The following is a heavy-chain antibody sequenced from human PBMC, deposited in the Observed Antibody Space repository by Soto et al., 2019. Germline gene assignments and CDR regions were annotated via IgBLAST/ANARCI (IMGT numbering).Heavy chain of an antibody. CDR3: ARDRAHPDYYDSSGTDY. CDR1: GFTFSSYG. D-gene: IGHD3-22*01. V-gene: IGHV3-33*01. J-gene: IGHJ4*02. CDR2: IWYDGSNK. Sequence: VQLVESGGGVVQPGRSLRLSCAASGFTFSSYGMHWVRQAPGKGLEWVAVIWYDGSNKYYADSVKGRFTISRDNSKNTLYLQMNSLRAEDTAVYYCARDRAHPDYYDSSGTDYWGQGTLVTVSS.